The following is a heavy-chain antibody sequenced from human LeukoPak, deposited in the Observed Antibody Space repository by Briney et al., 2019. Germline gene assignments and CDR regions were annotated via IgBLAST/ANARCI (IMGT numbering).Heavy chain of an antibody. CDR3: ARGGSGTTGGPFDY. CDR1: GFTFSSYG. CDR2: ISYDGSNK. J-gene: IGHJ4*02. D-gene: IGHD1-26*01. V-gene: IGHV3-30*03. Sequence: PGGSLRLSCAASGFTFSSYGMHWVRQAPGKGLEWVAVISYDGSNKYYADSVKGRFTISRDNSKNTLYLQMNSLRAEDTAVYYCARGGSGTTGGPFDYWGQGTLVTVSS.